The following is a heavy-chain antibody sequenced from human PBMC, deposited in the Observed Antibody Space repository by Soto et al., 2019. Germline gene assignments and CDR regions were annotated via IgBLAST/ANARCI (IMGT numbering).Heavy chain of an antibody. CDR3: ARERCSSTSCYNWFDP. CDR1: GFTFSSYA. V-gene: IGHV3-30-3*01. J-gene: IGHJ5*02. Sequence: GGSLRLSCAASGFTFSSYAMHWVRQAPGKGLEWVAVISYDGSNKYYADSVKGRFTISRDNSKNTLYLQMNSLRAEDTAVYYCARERCSSTSCYNWFDPWGQGTLVTVSS. D-gene: IGHD2-2*01. CDR2: ISYDGSNK.